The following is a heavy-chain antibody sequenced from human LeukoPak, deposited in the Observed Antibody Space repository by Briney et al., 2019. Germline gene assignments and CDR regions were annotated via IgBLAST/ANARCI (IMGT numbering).Heavy chain of an antibody. D-gene: IGHD6-19*01. CDR1: GFTFSSYS. CDR3: ARGGYSSGWYTYDFDY. J-gene: IGHJ4*02. V-gene: IGHV3-21*01. Sequence: GGPLRLSCAASGFTFSSYSMNWVRQAPGKGLEWVSSISSSSSYIYYADSVKGRFTISRDNAKNSLYLQMNSLRAEDTAVYYCARGGYSSGWYTYDFDYWGQGTLVTVSS. CDR2: ISSSSSYI.